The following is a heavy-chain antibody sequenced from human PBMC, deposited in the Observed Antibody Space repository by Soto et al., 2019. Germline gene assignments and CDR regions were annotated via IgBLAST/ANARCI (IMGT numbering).Heavy chain of an antibody. CDR2: INPNSGGT. J-gene: IGHJ6*02. D-gene: IGHD2-2*01. Sequence: QVQLVQSGAEVKKPGASVKVSCKASGYTFTGYYMHWVRQAPGQGLEWMGWINPNSGGTNYAQKFQGWVTMTRDTSISTDYMELSRLRSDDTAVYYCARASRVVPAAPGYYYYGMDVWGQGTTVTVSS. CDR3: ARASRVVPAAPGYYYYGMDV. V-gene: IGHV1-2*04. CDR1: GYTFTGYY.